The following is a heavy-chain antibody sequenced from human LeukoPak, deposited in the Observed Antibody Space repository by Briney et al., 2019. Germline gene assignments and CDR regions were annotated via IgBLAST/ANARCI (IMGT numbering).Heavy chain of an antibody. CDR1: GFTFSSYA. CDR2: INSDGSTT. CDR3: ARAPGPGAISTDY. D-gene: IGHD3-3*02. Sequence: GGSLRLSCAASGFTFSSYAMSWVRQAPGKGLMWVSRINSDGSTTTYADSVKGRFSISRDNAKNTLYLQMNSLRAEDSAVYYCARAPGPGAISTDYWGQGTLVTVSS. J-gene: IGHJ4*02. V-gene: IGHV3-74*01.